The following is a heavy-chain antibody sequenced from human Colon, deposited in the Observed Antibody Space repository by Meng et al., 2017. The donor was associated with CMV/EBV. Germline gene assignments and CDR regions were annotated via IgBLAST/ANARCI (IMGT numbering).Heavy chain of an antibody. Sequence: GESLKISCAASGFTFSSYWMHWVRQAPGKGLVWVSRIDSDGSSKSYADSVKGRFTISRDNAKNTLYLQMSSLRAEDTAVYYCLRCTNANCYDYWGQGTLVTVSS. J-gene: IGHJ4*02. CDR3: LRCTNANCYDY. CDR2: IDSDGSSK. D-gene: IGHD2-8*01. CDR1: GFTFSSYW. V-gene: IGHV3-74*01.